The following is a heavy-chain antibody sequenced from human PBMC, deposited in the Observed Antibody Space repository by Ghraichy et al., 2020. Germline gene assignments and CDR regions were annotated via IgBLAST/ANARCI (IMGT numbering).Heavy chain of an antibody. J-gene: IGHJ4*02. CDR3: ARHGGVRWYFDY. D-gene: IGHD3-10*01. Sequence: GESLNISCAASGFTVSSNYMSWVRQAPGKGLEWVSVIYSGGSTYYADSVKGRFTISRHNSKNTLYLQMNSLRAEDTAVYYCARHGGVRWYFDYWGQGTLVTVSS. CDR2: IYSGGST. V-gene: IGHV3-53*04. CDR1: GFTVSSNY.